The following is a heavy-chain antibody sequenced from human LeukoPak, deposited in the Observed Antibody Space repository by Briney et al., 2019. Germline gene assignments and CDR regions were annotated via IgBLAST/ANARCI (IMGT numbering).Heavy chain of an antibody. CDR3: ARESGPWLPPGFDY. J-gene: IGHJ4*02. CDR2: ISSSSSYI. V-gene: IGHV3-21*01. D-gene: IGHD6-19*01. CDR1: GFIFSSYS. Sequence: GGSLRLSCAASGFIFSSYSMNWVRQAPGKGLEWVSSISSSSSYIYYADSVKGRFTISRDNAKNSLYLQMNGLRAEDTAVYYCARESGPWLPPGFDYWGQGTLVTVSS.